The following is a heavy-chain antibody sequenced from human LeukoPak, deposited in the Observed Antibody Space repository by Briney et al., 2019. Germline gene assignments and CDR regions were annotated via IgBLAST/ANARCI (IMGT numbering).Heavy chain of an antibody. Sequence: SETLSLTCAVYGGSFSGYYWSWIRQPPGKGLEWIGEINHSGSTNYNPSLKSRVTISVDTSKNQFSLKLSSVTAADTAVYYCARDGLEGVVITPAFDYWGQGTLVTVSS. J-gene: IGHJ4*02. CDR3: ARDGLEGVVITPAFDY. D-gene: IGHD3-22*01. CDR2: INHSGST. CDR1: GGSFSGYY. V-gene: IGHV4-34*01.